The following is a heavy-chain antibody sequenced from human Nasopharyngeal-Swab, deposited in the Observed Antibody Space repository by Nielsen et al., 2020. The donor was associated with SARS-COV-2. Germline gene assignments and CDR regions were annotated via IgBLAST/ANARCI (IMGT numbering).Heavy chain of an antibody. CDR3: ARLIVVVPAAPNSYMDV. Sequence: SVKVSCKASGYTFTSYDINWVRQATGQGLEWMGWMNPNSGNTGYAQKFQGRVTMTRNTSISTAYMELSSLRSEDTAVYYCARLIVVVPAAPNSYMDVWGKGTTVTVSS. V-gene: IGHV1-8*01. CDR1: GYTFTSYD. CDR2: MNPNSGNT. D-gene: IGHD2-2*01. J-gene: IGHJ6*03.